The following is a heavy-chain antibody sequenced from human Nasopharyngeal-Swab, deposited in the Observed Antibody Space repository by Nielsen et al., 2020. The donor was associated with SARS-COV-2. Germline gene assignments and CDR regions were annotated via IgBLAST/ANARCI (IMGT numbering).Heavy chain of an antibody. CDR3: ARPHLNGDYSNFDY. J-gene: IGHJ4*02. CDR1: GYSFTSYW. CDR2: IYPGDSDT. Sequence: GGSLRLSCKGSGYSFTSYWIGWVRQMPGKGLEWMGIIYPGDSDTRYSPSFQGQVTISADKSISTAYLQWSSLKASDTAMYYCARPHLNGDYSNFDYCGQGTLVTVSS. D-gene: IGHD4-17*01. V-gene: IGHV5-51*01.